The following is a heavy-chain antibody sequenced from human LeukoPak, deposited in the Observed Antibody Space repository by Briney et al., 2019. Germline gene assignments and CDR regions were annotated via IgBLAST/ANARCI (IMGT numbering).Heavy chain of an antibody. CDR1: GFTFSDYY. Sequence: PGGSLRLSCAASGFTFSDYYMSWIRQAPGKGLEWVSAISGSGGSTYYADSVKGRFTISRDNSKNTLYLQMNSLRAEDTAVYYCAKVFSCSNCSGGFDYWGQGTLVTVSS. CDR2: ISGSGGST. CDR3: AKVFSCSNCSGGFDY. V-gene: IGHV3-23*01. D-gene: IGHD2-15*01. J-gene: IGHJ4*02.